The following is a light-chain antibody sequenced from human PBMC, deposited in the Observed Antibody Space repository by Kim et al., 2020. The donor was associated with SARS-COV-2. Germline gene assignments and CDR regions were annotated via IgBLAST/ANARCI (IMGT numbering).Light chain of an antibody. CDR1: RLVDKY. V-gene: IGLV3-1*01. CDR3: QEWESSTQG. J-gene: IGLJ1*01. CDR2: LDS. Sequence: SAGQQATLPCSGDRLVDKYAAGYRQKQGKSPVLGLFLDSKRQSGFPERFSGSNSGNIAPLTITGTSSMNEADYYCQEWESSTQGLGTGTKVIVL.